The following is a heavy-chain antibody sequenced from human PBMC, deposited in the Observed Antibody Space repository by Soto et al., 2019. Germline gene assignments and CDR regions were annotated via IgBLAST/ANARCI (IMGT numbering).Heavy chain of an antibody. CDR3: TRDGDGRMTTNPYYYYGMDV. CDR1: GGSISGYY. D-gene: IGHD2-21*02. Sequence: SETLSLTCTVSGGSISGYYWSWIRQPPGKGLEWIGNVYYSGGAKYNPSVKRRVSISVDTSKNQFSLNLSSLTAADTAVYYCTRDGDGRMTTNPYYYYGMDVWGPGITVTVS. CDR2: VYYSGGA. V-gene: IGHV4-59*01. J-gene: IGHJ6*02.